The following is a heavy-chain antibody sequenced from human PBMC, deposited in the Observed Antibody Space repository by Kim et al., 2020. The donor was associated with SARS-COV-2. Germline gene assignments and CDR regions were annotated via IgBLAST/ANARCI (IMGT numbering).Heavy chain of an antibody. CDR2: ISYSGGNT. CDR1: GFTFSSYA. J-gene: IGHJ4*02. V-gene: IGHV3-23*01. CDR3: AKRDCNGGSCPIDY. D-gene: IGHD2-15*01. Sequence: GGSLRLSCVGSGFTFSSYAMNWVRQAPGQGLEWLSAISYSGGNTYHADSVKGRFTISRDNPKNTLYLQMNSLRAEDTAVYYCAKRDCNGGSCPIDYWGQGTLVTVSS.